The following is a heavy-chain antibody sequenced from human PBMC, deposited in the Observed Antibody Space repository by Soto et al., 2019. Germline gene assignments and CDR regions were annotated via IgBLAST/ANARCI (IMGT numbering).Heavy chain of an antibody. CDR2: IYYSGST. CDR1: GGSISSYY. CDR3: ARYYYDNSGYYYDY. Sequence: SETLSLTCTVSGGSISSYYWSWIRQPPGKGLEWIGYIYYSGSTNYNPSIKSRVTISVDTSKNQFSLKLSSVTAADTAVYYCARYYYDNSGYYYDYWGQGTLVTVS. V-gene: IGHV4-59*01. J-gene: IGHJ4*02. D-gene: IGHD3-22*01.